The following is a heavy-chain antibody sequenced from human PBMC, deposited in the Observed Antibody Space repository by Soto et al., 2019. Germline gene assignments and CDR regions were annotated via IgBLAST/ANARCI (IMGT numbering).Heavy chain of an antibody. D-gene: IGHD2-2*01. Sequence: PGDSLNISCRGSGYSVTSYWIGSVRQMPGKGLEWMGIIYPGDADTRYSSSFQGQLTISADKSISTAYLQLSSLKASDTAMYYSARRGRKFSSTISTWFDPMGPRTLVTLCS. J-gene: IGHJ5*02. CDR3: ARRGRKFSSTISTWFDP. V-gene: IGHV5-51*01. CDR1: GYSVTSYW. CDR2: IYPGDADT.